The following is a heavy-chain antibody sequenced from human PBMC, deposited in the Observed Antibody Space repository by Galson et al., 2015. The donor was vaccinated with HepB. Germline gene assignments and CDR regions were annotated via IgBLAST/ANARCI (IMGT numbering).Heavy chain of an antibody. V-gene: IGHV3-15*01. CDR1: GFNFSDTW. CDR2: IKSNVNGGTA. CDR3: TTYPLYAIDY. Sequence: SLRLSCAASGFNFSDTWMIWVRQAPGKGLEWVGRIKSNVNGGTADYAAPVKGRFTISRDDSKNTLYLQMNSLKTEDTAVYYCTTYPLYAIDYWGQGTLITVSS. J-gene: IGHJ4*02. D-gene: IGHD2-2*01.